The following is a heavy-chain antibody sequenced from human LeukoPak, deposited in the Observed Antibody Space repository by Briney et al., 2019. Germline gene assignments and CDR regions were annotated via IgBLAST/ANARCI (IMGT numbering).Heavy chain of an antibody. CDR3: AREDSSGYYPYYFDY. V-gene: IGHV3-66*01. D-gene: IGHD3-22*01. CDR1: GFTVSSNY. J-gene: IGHJ4*02. CDR2: IYSGGST. Sequence: PGGSLRLSCAASGFTVSSNYMSWVRQAPGKGLEWVSVIYSGGSTYYADSVKGRFTISRDNSKNTLYLQMNSLRAEDTAVYYCAREDSSGYYPYYFDYWGQGTLVTVSS.